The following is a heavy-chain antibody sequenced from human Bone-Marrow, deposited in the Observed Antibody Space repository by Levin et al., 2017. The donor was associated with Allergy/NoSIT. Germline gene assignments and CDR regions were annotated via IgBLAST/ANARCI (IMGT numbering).Heavy chain of an antibody. D-gene: IGHD2-2*01. CDR2: INGDGSST. Sequence: GESLKISCAASGFAFSTYWMHWVRQVPGKGLEWVSHINGDGSSTSYADSVKGRFTISRDNAKNTLYLQMNSLRAEDTALYCCARDRNYAPFDPWGQGTLVTVSS. J-gene: IGHJ5*02. CDR3: ARDRNYAPFDP. V-gene: IGHV3-74*01. CDR1: GFAFSTYW.